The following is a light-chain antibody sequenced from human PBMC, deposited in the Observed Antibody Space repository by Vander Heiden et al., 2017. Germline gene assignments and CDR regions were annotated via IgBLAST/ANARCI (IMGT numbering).Light chain of an antibody. CDR1: QSISSY. V-gene: IGKV1-39*01. CDR2: AAS. Sequence: DIQMTQSPSSLSASVGDRVTITCRASQSISSYLNWYQQKPGKAPKLLIYAASSLQSGVPSRFSGSGSGTDFTLTISSRQPEDFATYYCQQSDSTLSITFGQGTRLEIK. CDR3: QQSDSTLSIT. J-gene: IGKJ5*01.